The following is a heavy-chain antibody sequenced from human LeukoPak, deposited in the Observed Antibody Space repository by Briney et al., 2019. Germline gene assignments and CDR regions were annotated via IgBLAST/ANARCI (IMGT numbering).Heavy chain of an antibody. D-gene: IGHD2-15*01. CDR1: GGSISSYY. Sequence: SETLSLTCTVSGGSISSYYWSWIRHPPGKGLEWIGYIYYSGSTNYNPSLKSRVTISVDTSKNQFSLKLSSVTAADTAVYYCARGRYCSGGSCYHKRTTYYFDYWGQGTLVTVSS. V-gene: IGHV4-59*01. J-gene: IGHJ4*02. CDR2: IYYSGST. CDR3: ARGRYCSGGSCYHKRTTYYFDY.